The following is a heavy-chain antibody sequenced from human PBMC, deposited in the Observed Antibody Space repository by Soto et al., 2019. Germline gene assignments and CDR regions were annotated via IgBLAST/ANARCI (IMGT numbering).Heavy chain of an antibody. J-gene: IGHJ4*02. V-gene: IGHV1-8*01. CDR3: ARTLYGDNVDY. CDR1: GYTFTSYD. Sequence: QVQLVQSGAEVKKPGASVKVSCKASGYTFTSYDINWVRQATGQGLEWMGWMNPNSGNTGYAQKFQGRVTMTRNTAIGTADMGLSSLGSEDTAVYYCARTLYGDNVDYWGQGTLVSVSS. D-gene: IGHD4-17*01. CDR2: MNPNSGNT.